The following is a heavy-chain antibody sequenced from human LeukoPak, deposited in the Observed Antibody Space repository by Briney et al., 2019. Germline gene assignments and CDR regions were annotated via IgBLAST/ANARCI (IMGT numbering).Heavy chain of an antibody. V-gene: IGHV3-64*01. Sequence: GGSLRLSCAASGFTFSSYAMHWVRQAPGKGLEYVSAISSNGGITYYANSVEGRFTISRDNSKNTLYLQTGSLRAEDMAVYYCARDQLVLSYYYGMDVWGQGTTVTVSS. D-gene: IGHD6-13*01. J-gene: IGHJ6*02. CDR2: ISSNGGIT. CDR1: GFTFSSYA. CDR3: ARDQLVLSYYYGMDV.